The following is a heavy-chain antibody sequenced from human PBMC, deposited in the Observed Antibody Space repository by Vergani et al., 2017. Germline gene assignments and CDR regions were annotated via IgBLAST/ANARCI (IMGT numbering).Heavy chain of an antibody. D-gene: IGHD1-1*01. V-gene: IGHV3-30*03. CDR3: ATKSCGTPGCQIGYFRE. Sequence: QVHLVESGGGVVQPGRSLRLSCVVSGFTSSYYGMHWVRQATGKGLEWVAVISYDGTQKYYADSVKGRFTISRDNSKRTLYLQMNSLRTEDTALYYCATKSCGTPGCQIGYFREWGQGTLVTVSS. J-gene: IGHJ1*01. CDR1: GFTSSYYG. CDR2: ISYDGTQK.